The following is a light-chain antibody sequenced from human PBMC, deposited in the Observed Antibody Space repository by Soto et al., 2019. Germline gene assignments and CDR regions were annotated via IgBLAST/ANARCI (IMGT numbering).Light chain of an antibody. CDR1: QSVGTY. CDR2: EAA. V-gene: IGKV3-11*01. CDR3: QQPYTWPTT. Sequence: EIVLTQSPATLSLSPGERATLSCSASQSVGTYLAWYQHSPGQAPRLLIYEAANRATGIPARFSGSGSGTDFPLTSSSPEPEDVAVYYCQQPYTWPTTFGQGTKLEIK. J-gene: IGKJ2*01.